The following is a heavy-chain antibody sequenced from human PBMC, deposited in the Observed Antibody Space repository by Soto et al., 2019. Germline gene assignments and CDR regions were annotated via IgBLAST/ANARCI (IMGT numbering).Heavy chain of an antibody. V-gene: IGHV3-30*18. D-gene: IGHD1-26*01. CDR1: GFTFSSYC. CDR3: AKDHGSYSPKVHFSGMDV. Sequence: GGALRLSCAASGFTFSSYCMHWVRQAPGKGLEWVAVISYDGSNKYYADSVKGRFTISRDNSKNTLYLQMNSLRAEDTAVYYCAKDHGSYSPKVHFSGMDVWGQGTTVTVSS. J-gene: IGHJ6*02. CDR2: ISYDGSNK.